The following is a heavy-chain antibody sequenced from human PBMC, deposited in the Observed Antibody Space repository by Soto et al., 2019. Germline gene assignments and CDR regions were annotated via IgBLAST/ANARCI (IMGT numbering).Heavy chain of an antibody. CDR2: ISSSSSYT. CDR1: GFTFSDYY. V-gene: IGHV3-11*05. CDR3: AKDQDTMIPGGY. J-gene: IGHJ4*02. D-gene: IGHD3-22*01. Sequence: LRLSCAASGFTFSDYYMSWIRQAPGKGLEWVSYISSSSSYTNYADSVKGRFTISRDNAKNSLYLQMNSLRAEDTAVYYCAKDQDTMIPGGYWGQGTLVTVSS.